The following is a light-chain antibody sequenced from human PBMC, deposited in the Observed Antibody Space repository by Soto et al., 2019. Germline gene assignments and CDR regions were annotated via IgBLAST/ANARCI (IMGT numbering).Light chain of an antibody. CDR3: QQYGSSLSWT. Sequence: EIVLTQSPGTLSLSPGERATLSCGASQSVTSNYLAWYQQKPGQAPRLLIYGASTRATGIPARFSGSGSGTDFTLTISRLEPEDFAVYYCQQYGSSLSWTFGQGTKVDIK. J-gene: IGKJ1*01. V-gene: IGKV3-20*01. CDR1: QSVTSNY. CDR2: GAS.